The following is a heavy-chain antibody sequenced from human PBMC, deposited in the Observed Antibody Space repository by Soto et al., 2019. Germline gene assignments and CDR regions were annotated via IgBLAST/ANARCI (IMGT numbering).Heavy chain of an antibody. J-gene: IGHJ5*02. CDR3: ARDDQAATPYNWFAP. D-gene: IGHD2-15*01. Sequence: GASVKVSCKASGYTFTSYAMHWVRQAPGQRLEWMGWINAGNGNTKYSQKFQGRVTITRDTSASTAYMELSSLRSEDTAVYYCARDDQAATPYNWFAPWGQGTLVTVSS. V-gene: IGHV1-3*01. CDR1: GYTFTSYA. CDR2: INAGNGNT.